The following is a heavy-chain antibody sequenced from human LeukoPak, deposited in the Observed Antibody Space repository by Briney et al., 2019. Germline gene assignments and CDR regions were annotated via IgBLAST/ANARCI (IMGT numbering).Heavy chain of an antibody. J-gene: IGHJ4*02. V-gene: IGHV4-61*01. CDR3: ARGWPHDYDILTGPRDYFDY. Sequence: PSETLSLTCTVSGGSVSSSSYYWSWIRQPPGEGLEWIRYIYYSGSTNYNPSLRSRVTISVDTSKNQFSLMLNSVTAADTAVYYCARGWPHDYDILTGPRDYFDYWGQGTLVTVSS. CDR1: GGSVSSSSYY. CDR2: IYYSGST. D-gene: IGHD3-9*01.